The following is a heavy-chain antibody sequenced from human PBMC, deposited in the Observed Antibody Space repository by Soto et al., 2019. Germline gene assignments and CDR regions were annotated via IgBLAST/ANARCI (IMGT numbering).Heavy chain of an antibody. CDR2: IYWDDNK. J-gene: IGHJ4*02. CDR3: AHRPASFGEMTV. V-gene: IGHV2-5*02. CDR1: GFSLSTRGAG. Sequence: QITLKESGPTLVKPTQTLTLTCTFSGFSLSTRGAGVCWIRQPPGKALEWLAMIYWDDNKLYSPSLKSRVTITKYTSKNQVVRTMTNLDPVDTATYYCAHRPASFGEMTVWGQGPLVTVSS. D-gene: IGHD3-10*01.